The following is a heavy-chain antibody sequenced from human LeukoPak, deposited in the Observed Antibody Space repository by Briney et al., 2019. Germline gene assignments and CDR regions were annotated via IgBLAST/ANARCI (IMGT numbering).Heavy chain of an antibody. CDR2: ISYDGSNK. D-gene: IGHD6-19*01. J-gene: IGHJ4*02. Sequence: PGRSLRLSCAASGFTFSSYAMHWVRQAPGKGLEWVAVISYDGSNKYYADSVKGRFTISRDNAKNSLYLQMNSLRAEDTAVYYCARCLAVAGTRYYFDYWGQGTLVTVSS. CDR1: GFTFSSYA. V-gene: IGHV3-30*04. CDR3: ARCLAVAGTRYYFDY.